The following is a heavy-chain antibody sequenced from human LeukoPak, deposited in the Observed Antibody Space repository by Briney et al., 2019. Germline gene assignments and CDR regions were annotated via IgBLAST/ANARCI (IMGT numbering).Heavy chain of an antibody. D-gene: IGHD6-19*01. CDR3: AKGSSKQWLVPWFDP. V-gene: IGHV3-23*01. CDR2: ISGSGGST. CDR1: GFTFSSYA. Sequence: GSLRLSCAASGFTFSSYAMSWVRQAPGKGLEWVSAISGSGGSTYYADSVKGRFTISRDNSKNTLYLQMNSLRAEDTAVYYCAKGSSKQWLVPWFDPWGQGTLVTVSS. J-gene: IGHJ5*02.